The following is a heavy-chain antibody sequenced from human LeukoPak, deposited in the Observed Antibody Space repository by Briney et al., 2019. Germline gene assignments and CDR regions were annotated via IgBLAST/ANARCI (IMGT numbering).Heavy chain of an antibody. V-gene: IGHV3-53*01. J-gene: IGHJ5*02. Sequence: GGPLRLSCAAFGITINANYMSWFRRAPGKGLEWVSGIYTGNSTIYADSVRGRFTISRDNSKNTFYLQMNSLRAEDTAVYYCVGYHSESPAPWGQGTLVTVSS. CDR3: VGYHSESPAP. CDR1: GITINANY. D-gene: IGHD3-10*01. CDR2: IYTGNST.